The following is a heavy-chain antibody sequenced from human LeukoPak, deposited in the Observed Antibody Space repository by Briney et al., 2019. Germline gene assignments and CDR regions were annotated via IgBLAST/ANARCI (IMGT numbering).Heavy chain of an antibody. Sequence: GEALILACAVPGYHVSGNYMSWVRQTPGKGLERVSVLYSGGRTYHADTVKGRFTISRDTSKNTLYLQMNNLRAEDTAVYYCARDVATVTTLGEVGPVWGQGTLVTVSS. CDR3: ARDVATVTTLGEVGPV. CDR1: GYHVSGNY. D-gene: IGHD4-17*01. CDR2: LYSGGRT. V-gene: IGHV3-66*01. J-gene: IGHJ4*02.